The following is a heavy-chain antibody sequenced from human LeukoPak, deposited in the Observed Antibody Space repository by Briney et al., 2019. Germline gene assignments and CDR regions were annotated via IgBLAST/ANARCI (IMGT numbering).Heavy chain of an antibody. CDR3: ARDPMAAASY. V-gene: IGHV3-21*01. D-gene: IGHD6-13*01. CDR2: ISSSSSYI. Sequence: PGGSLRLSCAASGFTFSPYAMHWVRQAPGKGLEWVSSISSSSSYIYYADSVKGRFTISRDNAKNSLYLQMNSLRAEDTAVYYCARDPMAAASYWGQGTLVTVSS. J-gene: IGHJ4*02. CDR1: GFTFSPYA.